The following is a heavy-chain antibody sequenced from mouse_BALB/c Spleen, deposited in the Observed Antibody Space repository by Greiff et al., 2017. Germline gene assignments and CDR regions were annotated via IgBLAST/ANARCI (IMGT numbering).Heavy chain of an antibody. CDR3: ARSGFTTATWYFDV. D-gene: IGHD1-2*01. J-gene: IGHJ1*01. Sequence: VHVKQSGAELVKPGASVKLSCTASGFNIKDTYMHWVKQRPEQGLEWIGRIDPANGNTKYDPKFQGKATITADTSSNTAYLQLSSLTSEDTAVYYCARSGFTTATWYFDVWGAGTTVTVSS. CDR1: GFNIKDTY. CDR2: IDPANGNT. V-gene: IGHV14-3*02.